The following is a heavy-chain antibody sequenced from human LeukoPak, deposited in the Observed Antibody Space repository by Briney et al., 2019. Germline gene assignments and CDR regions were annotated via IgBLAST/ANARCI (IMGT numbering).Heavy chain of an antibody. V-gene: IGHV1-2*02. D-gene: IGHD6-6*01. J-gene: IGHJ6*03. CDR3: ARAFRQLVRPRNYYYYYMDV. CDR2: INPNSGGT. Sequence: GASVKVSCKASGYTFTGYYMHWVRQAPGQGLEWMGWINPNSGGTNYAQKFQGRVTMTRDTSISTAYMELSRLRSDDTAVYYCARAFRQLVRPRNYYYYYMDVWGKGTTVTVSS. CDR1: GYTFTGYY.